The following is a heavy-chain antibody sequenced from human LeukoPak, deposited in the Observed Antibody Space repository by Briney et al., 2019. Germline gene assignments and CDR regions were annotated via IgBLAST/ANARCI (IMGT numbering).Heavy chain of an antibody. CDR1: GFIFSDYY. J-gene: IGHJ4*02. CDR2: TSSSVGAT. D-gene: IGHD5-12*01. Sequence: PGGSLRLSCAASGFIFSDYYMSWIRQVPGKGLERVSYTSSSVGATYYAGFVKGRFTVSRDNDQNSLSLQMNSLRVEDTAVYYCARDREVHTSVDSVEYWGQGALVTVSS. V-gene: IGHV3-11*01. CDR3: ARDREVHTSVDSVEY.